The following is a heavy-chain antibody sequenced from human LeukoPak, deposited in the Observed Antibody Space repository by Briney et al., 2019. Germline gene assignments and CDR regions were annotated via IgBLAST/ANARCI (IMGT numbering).Heavy chain of an antibody. D-gene: IGHD3-22*01. CDR2: VSWNSGSI. CDR3: AKSDSSGYPPSY. Sequence: PGGSLRPSCAASGFTLEEYAMYWGRQGPRKGLEWVSGVSWNSGSIGYADSVKGRFTISRDNAKNSLYLQMNSLIPEDSAVYYCAKSDSSGYPPSYWGQGTLVTVSS. CDR1: GFTLEEYA. V-gene: IGHV3-9*01. J-gene: IGHJ4*02.